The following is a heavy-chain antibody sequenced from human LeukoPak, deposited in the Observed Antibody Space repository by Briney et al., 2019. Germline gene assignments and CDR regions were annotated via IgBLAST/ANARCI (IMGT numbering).Heavy chain of an antibody. CDR3: TRGGCGRTSCYGDSGLDP. CDR2: LSTTGDT. D-gene: IGHD2-2*01. V-gene: IGHV3-13*01. CDR1: VFTISRYY. Sequence: GGSLRLSCAASVFTISRYYIHWVRQATGKGLEWVSFLSTTGDTYYQGSMKGRFTISRDTVRNSVYLQMNSLRADDTAVYYCTRGGCGRTSCYGDSGLDPWGQGTLVTVSS. J-gene: IGHJ5*02.